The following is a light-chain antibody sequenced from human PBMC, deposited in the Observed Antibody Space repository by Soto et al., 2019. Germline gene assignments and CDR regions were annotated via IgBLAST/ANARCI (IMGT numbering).Light chain of an antibody. CDR2: SAS. CDR3: QQYHDWPPLT. CDR1: QTISSN. Sequence: MTQSPAIVSVSPGERVTLSCRASQTISSNLAWYQLKPGQPPRLLFYSASARATGTSARLSCTGSGTEFTLTISSLQSEDVAIYYCQQYHDWPPLTFGGGTKVQIK. J-gene: IGKJ4*01. V-gene: IGKV3-15*01.